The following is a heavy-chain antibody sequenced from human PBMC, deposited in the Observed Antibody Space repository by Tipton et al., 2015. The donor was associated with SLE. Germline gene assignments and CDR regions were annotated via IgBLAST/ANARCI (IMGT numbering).Heavy chain of an antibody. D-gene: IGHD3-22*01. CDR3: ARNLGDPYYYDSNGFDY. CDR1: GGSISSYY. CDR2: IYYSGST. J-gene: IGHJ4*02. V-gene: IGHV4-59*01. Sequence: TLSLTCTVSGGSISSYYWSWIRQPPGKGLEWIGYIYYSGSTNYNPSLKSRVTISVDTSKNQFSLKLSSVTAADTAVYYCARNLGDPYYYDSNGFDYWGRGALVTVSS.